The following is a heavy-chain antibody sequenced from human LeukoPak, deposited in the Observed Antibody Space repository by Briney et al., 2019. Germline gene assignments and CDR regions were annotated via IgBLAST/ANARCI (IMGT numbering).Heavy chain of an antibody. V-gene: IGHV3-21*01. CDR1: GFTFSRYE. D-gene: IGHD1-26*01. Sequence: PGGSLRLSCAASGFTFSRYELNWVRQAPGKGLEWVSSISITSDYIYYPDSMKGRFTISRDNAKNSLYLQMNSLRAEDTAVYYCARARSSGSHRVVNAFDVWGQGTMVTVSS. CDR3: ARARSSGSHRVVNAFDV. J-gene: IGHJ3*01. CDR2: ISITSDYI.